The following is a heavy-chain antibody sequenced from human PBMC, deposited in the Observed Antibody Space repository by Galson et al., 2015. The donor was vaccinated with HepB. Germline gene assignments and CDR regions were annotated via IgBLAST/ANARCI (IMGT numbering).Heavy chain of an antibody. CDR2: TYYRSKWYN. J-gene: IGHJ4*02. D-gene: IGHD6-19*01. CDR1: GDSVSSNSAA. V-gene: IGHV6-1*01. CDR3: ARATGEGSVWRNRYFDC. Sequence: CAISGDSVSSNSAAWNWFRQSPSRGLEWLGRTYYRSKWYNGYAASVESRITINPDTSKNQFSLQLSSVTPEDTAVYYCARATGEGSVWRNRYFDCWGQGTLVTVSS.